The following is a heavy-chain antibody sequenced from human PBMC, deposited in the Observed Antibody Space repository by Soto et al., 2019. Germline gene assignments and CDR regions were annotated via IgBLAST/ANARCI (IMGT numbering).Heavy chain of an antibody. Sequence: PGGSLRLSCAASGFTFSTYAMNWVRQAPGKGLEWVSGAGPTGASTYYADSVKGRFTISRDNSKDTLYPQMNSLRAEDSAIYYCAKARPGFDFRGQGTLVTVSS. V-gene: IGHV3-23*01. D-gene: IGHD2-8*02. CDR1: GFTFSTYA. CDR2: AGPTGAST. J-gene: IGHJ4*02. CDR3: AKARPGFDF.